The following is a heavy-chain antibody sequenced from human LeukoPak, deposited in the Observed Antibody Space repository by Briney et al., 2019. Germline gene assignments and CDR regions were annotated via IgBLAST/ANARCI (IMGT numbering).Heavy chain of an antibody. Sequence: ASVKVSCKASGYTFTSYGISWVRQAPGQGLEWMGWISAYNGNTNYAQKLQGRVTMTTDTSTGTAYMELRSLRSDDTAVYYCARALGGSYYDVYYYGMDVWGQGTTVTVSS. J-gene: IGHJ6*02. CDR2: ISAYNGNT. CDR3: ARALGGSYYDVYYYGMDV. V-gene: IGHV1-18*01. D-gene: IGHD1-26*01. CDR1: GYTFTSYG.